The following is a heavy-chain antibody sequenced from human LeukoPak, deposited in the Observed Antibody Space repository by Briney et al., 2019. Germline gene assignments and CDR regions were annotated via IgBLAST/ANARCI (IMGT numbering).Heavy chain of an antibody. CDR3: ARDDDSTGNAFDV. J-gene: IGHJ3*01. Sequence: PGGSLRLSCEASGFTYSTYGMHWVRQAAGKGLEWVAVMWSDGSKKYCADSVKGRFTISRDNSKNTLYLQMNSLRAEDTAVYYCARDDDSTGNAFDVWGQGTMVTVSS. CDR1: GFTYSTYG. V-gene: IGHV3-33*01. D-gene: IGHD1-1*01. CDR2: MWSDGSKK.